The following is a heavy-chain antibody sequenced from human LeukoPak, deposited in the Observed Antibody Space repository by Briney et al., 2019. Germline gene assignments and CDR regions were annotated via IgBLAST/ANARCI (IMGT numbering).Heavy chain of an antibody. D-gene: IGHD6-13*01. J-gene: IGHJ4*02. CDR1: GGSTSSYY. CDR3: ARGGAAAGAFDY. Sequence: SETLSLTCTVSGGSTSSYYWSWIRQPAGKGPEWIGRIYPSGTTNYNPSLKSRVTMSVDTSKKQFSLKLSSVTAADTAVYYCARGGAAAGAFDYWGQGTLVTVSS. V-gene: IGHV4-4*07. CDR2: IYPSGTT.